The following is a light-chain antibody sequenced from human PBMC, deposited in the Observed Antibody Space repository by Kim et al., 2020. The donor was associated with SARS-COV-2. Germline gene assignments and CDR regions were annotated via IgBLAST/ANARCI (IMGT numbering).Light chain of an antibody. CDR2: KVS. J-gene: IGKJ4*01. CDR1: QSLVFSDGKTY. V-gene: IGKV2-30*01. CDR3: MYGTHRPPSFT. Sequence: DVIMAQSPLSLPVTLGQPSSISCRSSQSLVFSDGKTYLNWFHQRPGQSPRRLIYKVSNRDSGVPDRFSGSGSGTDFTLKISRVEAEDFGVYYGMYGTHRPPSFTFGGGTNVDIK.